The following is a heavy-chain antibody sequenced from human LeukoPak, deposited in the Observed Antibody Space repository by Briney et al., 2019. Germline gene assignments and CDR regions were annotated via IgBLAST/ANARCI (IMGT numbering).Heavy chain of an antibody. D-gene: IGHD1-26*01. J-gene: IGHJ5*02. V-gene: IGHV3-21*01. CDR1: GFTFSSYS. CDR2: ISSSSSYI. Sequence: GGSLRLSCAASGFTFSSYSMNWVRQAPGRGLEWVSSISSSSSYIYYADSVKGRFTISRDNAKNSLYLQMNSLRAEDTAVYYCARDRSGSYPNWFDPWGQGTLVTVSS. CDR3: ARDRSGSYPNWFDP.